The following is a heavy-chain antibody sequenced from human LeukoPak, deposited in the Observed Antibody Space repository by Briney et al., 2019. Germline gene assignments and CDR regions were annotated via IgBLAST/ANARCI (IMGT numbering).Heavy chain of an antibody. Sequence: PGGSLRLSCVASGFTFSSYAMSWVRQAPGKGLEWVSAISGSGGSTYYADSVKGRFTISRDNSKNTLYLQMNSLRAEDTAVYYCAKLRSSYYYDSSGYYREYYFDYWGQGTLVTVSS. CDR1: GFTFSSYA. D-gene: IGHD3-22*01. CDR3: AKLRSSYYYDSSGYYREYYFDY. CDR2: ISGSGGST. V-gene: IGHV3-23*01. J-gene: IGHJ4*02.